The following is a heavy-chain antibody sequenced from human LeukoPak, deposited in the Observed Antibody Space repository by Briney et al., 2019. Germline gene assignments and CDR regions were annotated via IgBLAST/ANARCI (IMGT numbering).Heavy chain of an antibody. CDR1: GGSISSYY. J-gene: IGHJ4*02. V-gene: IGHV4-59*01. D-gene: IGHD6-25*01. CDR2: IYYSGST. CDR3: ARDVSAYFDY. Sequence: PSETLSLTCTVSGGSISSYYWSWIRQPPGKGLEWIGYIYYSGSTNYNPSLKSRVTISVDTSKNQLSLKLSSVTAADTAVYYCARDVSAYFDYWGQGTLVTVSS.